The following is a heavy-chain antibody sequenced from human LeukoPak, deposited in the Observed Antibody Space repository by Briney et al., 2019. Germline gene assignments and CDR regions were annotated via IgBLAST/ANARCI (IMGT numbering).Heavy chain of an antibody. V-gene: IGHV4-4*02. Sequence: SGTLSLTCAVSDGSISSSNWWSWVRQPPGKGLEWIGEIYHSGSTNYSPSLKSRVTISVDKSKNHFSLRLNSVTTADTAVYYCAREANYAGGNYYLDYWGQGTLVTVSS. J-gene: IGHJ4*02. CDR2: IYHSGST. D-gene: IGHD3-10*01. CDR3: AREANYAGGNYYLDY. CDR1: DGSISSSNW.